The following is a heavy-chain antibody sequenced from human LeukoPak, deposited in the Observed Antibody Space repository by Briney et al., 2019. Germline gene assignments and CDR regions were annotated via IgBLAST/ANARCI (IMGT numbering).Heavy chain of an antibody. CDR1: GGSISSSSYY. CDR3: ARGPSTAFDY. CDR2: IYYSGST. V-gene: IGHV4-39*07. J-gene: IGHJ4*02. Sequence: PSETLSLTCTVSGGSISSSSYYWGWIRQPPGKGLEWIGSIYYSGSTYYNPSLKSRVTISVDTSKNQFSPKLSSVTAADTAVYYCARGPSTAFDYWGQGTLVTVSS. D-gene: IGHD4-17*01.